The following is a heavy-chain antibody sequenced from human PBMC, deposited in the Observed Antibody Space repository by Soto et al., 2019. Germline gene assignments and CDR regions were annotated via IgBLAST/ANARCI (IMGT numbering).Heavy chain of an antibody. CDR1: GGTFSSYT. D-gene: IGHD3-3*01. CDR2: IIPILGIA. J-gene: IGHJ6*03. Sequence: QVKLVQSGAEVKKPGSSVKVSCKASGGTFSSYTISWVRQAPGQGLEWMGRIIPILGIANYAQKFQGRVTITAAKSTSTAYMELSSLRSEDTYVYYCARDYEDRSYYYSMDVWGKGTTVTVSS. V-gene: IGHV1-69*08. CDR3: ARDYEDRSYYYSMDV.